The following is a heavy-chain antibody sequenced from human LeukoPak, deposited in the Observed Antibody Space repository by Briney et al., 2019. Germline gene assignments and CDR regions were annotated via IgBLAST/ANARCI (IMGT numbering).Heavy chain of an antibody. CDR2: INHSGST. CDR3: ARELPDYGDYYFDY. CDR1: GGSFSGYY. V-gene: IGHV4-34*01. J-gene: IGHJ4*02. D-gene: IGHD4-17*01. Sequence: SETLSLTCAVYGGSFSGYYWSWIPQPPGKGLEWIGEINHSGSTNYNPSLKSRVTISVDTSKNQFSLKLSSVTSADTAVYSCARELPDYGDYYFDYWGQGTLVTVSS.